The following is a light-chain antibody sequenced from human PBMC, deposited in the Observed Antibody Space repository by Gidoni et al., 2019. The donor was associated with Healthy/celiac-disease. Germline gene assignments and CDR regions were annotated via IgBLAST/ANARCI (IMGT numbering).Light chain of an antibody. CDR1: QSISSY. CDR2: AAS. J-gene: IGKJ2*04. Sequence: DIQMTQSPSSLSASVGDRGTIPCRARQSISSYLNWYQQKPGNAPKLLIYAASSLQSGVPSRFSGSGSGTDFPLTIRSLQPEDFATYYCQQSYSTPCSFGQGTKLEIK. CDR3: QQSYSTPCS. V-gene: IGKV1-39*01.